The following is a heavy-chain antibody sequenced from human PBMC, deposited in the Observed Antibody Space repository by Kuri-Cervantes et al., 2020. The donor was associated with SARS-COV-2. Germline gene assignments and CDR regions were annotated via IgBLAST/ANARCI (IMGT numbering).Heavy chain of an antibody. CDR2: IIPIFGTA. Sequence: SVNVSCKASGGTFSSYAISWVRQAPGQGLEWMGGIIPIFGTATYAQKFQGRVTITADKSTGTAYMELSSLRSEDTAVYYCARHSGSGWTGNWFDPWGQGTLVTVSS. D-gene: IGHD6-19*01. J-gene: IGHJ5*02. V-gene: IGHV1-69*06. CDR3: ARHSGSGWTGNWFDP. CDR1: GGTFSSYA.